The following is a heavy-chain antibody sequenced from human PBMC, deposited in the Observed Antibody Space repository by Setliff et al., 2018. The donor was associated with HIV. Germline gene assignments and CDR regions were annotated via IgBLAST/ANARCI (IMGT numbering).Heavy chain of an antibody. D-gene: IGHD5-12*01. CDR3: TRASFGLVAPLDF. Sequence: PGGSLRLSCAASGFTFTYASMTWVRQAPGKGLEWLGHSKSKIQGGTTDYAAPVKGRFTISRDDSKTIAYLQINSLKTEDTAVYYCTRASFGLVAPLDFWGQGTLVTVSS. CDR1: GFTFTYAS. J-gene: IGHJ4*02. V-gene: IGHV3-15*01. CDR2: SKSKIQGGTT.